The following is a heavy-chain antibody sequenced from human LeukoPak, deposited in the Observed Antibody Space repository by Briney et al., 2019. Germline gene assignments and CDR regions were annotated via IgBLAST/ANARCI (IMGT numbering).Heavy chain of an antibody. Sequence: GGSLRLSCTASGFTFGDYAMSWFRQAPGKGLEWVGFIRSKAYGGTTEYDASVKGRFTISRDDSKSIAYLQMNSLKTEDTAVYYCTRGDYDFWSRYFGYWGQGTLVTVSS. J-gene: IGHJ4*02. V-gene: IGHV3-49*03. CDR3: TRGDYDFWSRYFGY. CDR1: GFTFGDYA. CDR2: IRSKAYGGTT. D-gene: IGHD3-3*01.